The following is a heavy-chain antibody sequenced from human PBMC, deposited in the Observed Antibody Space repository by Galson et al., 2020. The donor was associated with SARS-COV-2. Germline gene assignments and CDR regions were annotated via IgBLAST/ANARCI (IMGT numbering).Heavy chain of an antibody. CDR1: GDSFPNHW. CDR3: ASPPAYYDFWRGFHD. Sequence: GESLKISCKASGDSFPNHWIGWVRQMPGKGLEWMAAIYLADSDIRYNPSFQGQVTISADTSTNTVYLQWGSLKASDTAIYYCASPPAYYDFWRGFHDWGQGTLVTVSS. V-gene: IGHV5-51*01. J-gene: IGHJ4*02. D-gene: IGHD3-3*01. CDR2: IYLADSDI.